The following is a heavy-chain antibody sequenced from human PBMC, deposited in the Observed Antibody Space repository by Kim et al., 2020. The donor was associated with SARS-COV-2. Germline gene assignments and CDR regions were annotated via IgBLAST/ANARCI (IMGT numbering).Heavy chain of an antibody. D-gene: IGHD2-15*01. J-gene: IGHJ2*01. CDR3: ATDSGAYCSGGTRQDGWYFDL. CDR1: GYTLTELS. CDR2: FDPEDGET. V-gene: IGHV1-24*01. Sequence: ASVKVSCRVSGYTLTELSMHWVRQAPGKGLEWMGGFDPEDGETIYAQKFQGRVTMTEDTSTDTAYMELSSLRSEDTAVYYCATDSGAYCSGGTRQDGWYFDLWGRGTLVTVSS.